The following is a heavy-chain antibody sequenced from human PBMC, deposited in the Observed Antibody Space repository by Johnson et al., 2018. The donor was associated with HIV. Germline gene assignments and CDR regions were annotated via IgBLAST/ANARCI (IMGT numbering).Heavy chain of an antibody. CDR2: LRYDGTNK. D-gene: IGHD2-2*01. V-gene: IGHV3-30*02. J-gene: IGHJ3*02. Sequence: MQLVESGGGVVRPGESLRVSCEASTFPFRSYAMHWVRQPPGKGPEWVASLRYDGTNKLYADSVKGRFTILRDNSKNTLYLQMNSLRAEDTAVYYCAKDRVLVQLLSASHHRDAFDIWGQGTMVTVSS. CDR1: TFPFRSYA. CDR3: AKDRVLVQLLSASHHRDAFDI.